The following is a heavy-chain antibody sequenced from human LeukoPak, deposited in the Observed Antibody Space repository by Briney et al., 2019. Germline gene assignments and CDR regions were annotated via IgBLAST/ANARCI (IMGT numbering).Heavy chain of an antibody. V-gene: IGHV3-30-3*01. Sequence: GGSLRLSCAASGFTFSSYAMHWVRQAPDKGLEWMAVISDGGSDKYYADSVRGRFTISRDNSENTLSLQMSSLRAEDTAVYYCARGISSGIVVTAIAYWSQGTLVTVSS. J-gene: IGHJ4*02. D-gene: IGHD2-21*02. CDR2: ISDGGSDK. CDR3: ARGISSGIVVTAIAY. CDR1: GFTFSSYA.